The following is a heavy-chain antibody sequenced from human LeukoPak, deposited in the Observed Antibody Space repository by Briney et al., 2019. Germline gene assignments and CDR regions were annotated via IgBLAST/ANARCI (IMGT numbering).Heavy chain of an antibody. J-gene: IGHJ6*02. D-gene: IGHD1-26*01. V-gene: IGHV1-3*01. CDR3: ASSTLGGRWELPYGMDV. Sequence: GASVKVSCKASGYTFTSYAMHWVRQAPGQRLEWMGWINAGNGNTKYSQKFQGRVTITRDTSASTAYMELSSLRSEDTAVYYCASSTLGGRWELPYGMDVWGQGTTVTVSS. CDR1: GYTFTSYA. CDR2: INAGNGNT.